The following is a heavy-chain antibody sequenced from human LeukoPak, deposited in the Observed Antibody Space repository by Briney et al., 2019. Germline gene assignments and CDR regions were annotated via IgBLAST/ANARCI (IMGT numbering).Heavy chain of an antibody. CDR3: DREFAYYFDY. D-gene: IGHD3-10*01. Sequence: SETLSLTCAVSGDSISSGGYSWSWIRQPPGKGLESIGYIYHSGSTYYNPSLKSRVTISVDRSKNQFSLKVTSVTAADTAVYYCDREFAYYFDYWGQGTLVTVSS. V-gene: IGHV4-30-2*01. J-gene: IGHJ4*02. CDR2: IYHSGST. CDR1: GDSISSGGYS.